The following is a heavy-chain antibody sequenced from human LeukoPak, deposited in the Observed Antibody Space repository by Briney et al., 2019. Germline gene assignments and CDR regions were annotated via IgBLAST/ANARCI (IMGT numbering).Heavy chain of an antibody. Sequence: PSETLSLTCAVSGGSISSNNWWGWVRQPPGKGLEWIGEIYHSGSPNYNPSLKSRVTISVDKSRNHFSLNLSSVTAADTAVYYCARLSSSWTDYYYGMDVWGQGTAVTVSS. CDR1: GGSISSNNW. D-gene: IGHD6-13*01. CDR3: ARLSSSWTDYYYGMDV. CDR2: IYHSGSP. J-gene: IGHJ6*02. V-gene: IGHV4-4*02.